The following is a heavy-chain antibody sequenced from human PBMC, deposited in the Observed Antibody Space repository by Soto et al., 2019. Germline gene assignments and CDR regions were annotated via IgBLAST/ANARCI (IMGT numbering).Heavy chain of an antibody. CDR3: AKDTFHRTTVP. Sequence: GGSLRLSCAASGFTFSSYAMSWVRHAPGKGLEWGAAISGSGGSTYYADSVKGRFTISRDNSKNTLYLQMNSLRAEDTAVYYCAKDTFHRTTVPWGQGTLVTVSS. D-gene: IGHD4-4*01. CDR2: ISGSGGST. CDR1: GFTFSSYA. J-gene: IGHJ5*02. V-gene: IGHV3-23*01.